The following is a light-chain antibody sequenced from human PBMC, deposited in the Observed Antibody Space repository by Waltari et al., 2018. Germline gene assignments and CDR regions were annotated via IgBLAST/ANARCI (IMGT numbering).Light chain of an antibody. Sequence: SSDLTQDPSLSVAFGQTVRITCQGDSLRRYYVTTYQQTPGQAPILVLYGPDNRPSGIPDRFSGSTSGNTASLTITGAQAEDEADYYCHSRETFSTRLFGGGTRLTV. CDR3: HSRETFSTRL. CDR2: GPD. CDR1: SLRRYY. V-gene: IGLV3-19*01. J-gene: IGLJ2*01.